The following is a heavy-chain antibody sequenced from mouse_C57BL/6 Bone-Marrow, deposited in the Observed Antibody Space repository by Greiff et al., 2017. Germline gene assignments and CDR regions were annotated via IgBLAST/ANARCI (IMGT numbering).Heavy chain of an antibody. J-gene: IGHJ4*01. CDR1: GYTFTSYG. CDR3: ARGYYYGSSLTMDY. CDR2: IYPRSGNT. V-gene: IGHV1-81*01. Sequence: VQLQQSGAELARPGASVKLSCKASGYTFTSYGISWVKQRPGQGLEWIGEIYPRSGNTYYNEKFKGKATLTADKSSSTAYMELRSLTSEDSAVYFCARGYYYGSSLTMDYWGQGTSVTVSS. D-gene: IGHD1-1*01.